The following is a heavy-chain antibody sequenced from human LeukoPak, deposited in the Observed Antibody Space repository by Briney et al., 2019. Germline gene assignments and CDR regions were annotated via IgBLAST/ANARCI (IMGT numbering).Heavy chain of an antibody. CDR1: RFTVSSNY. CDR3: AKDRSSSWYVDAFDI. Sequence: QPGGSLRLSCAASRFTVSSNYMSWVRQAPGKGLEWVSAISGSGGSTYYADSVKGRFTISRDNSKNTLYLQMNSLRAEDTAVYYCAKDRSSSWYVDAFDIWGQGTMVTVSS. CDR2: ISGSGGST. V-gene: IGHV3-23*01. D-gene: IGHD6-13*01. J-gene: IGHJ3*02.